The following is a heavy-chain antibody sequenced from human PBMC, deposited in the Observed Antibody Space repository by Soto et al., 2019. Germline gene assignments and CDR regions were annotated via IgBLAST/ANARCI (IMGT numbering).Heavy chain of an antibody. CDR1: GYSFTSYW. Sequence: GESLKISCKGSGYSFTSYWISCVRQIPGKGLEWVGRIDPSDSYTNYSPSFQGHVTISADKSISTAYLQWSSLQASDTAMYYCARPSEINHDFWSGYSNYGMDFWGQGTTVTVSS. CDR2: IDPSDSYT. D-gene: IGHD3-3*01. J-gene: IGHJ6*01. V-gene: IGHV5-10-1*01. CDR3: ARPSEINHDFWSGYSNYGMDF.